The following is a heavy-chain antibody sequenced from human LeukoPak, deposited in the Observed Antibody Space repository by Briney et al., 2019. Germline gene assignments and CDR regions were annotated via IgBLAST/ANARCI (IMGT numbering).Heavy chain of an antibody. Sequence: PGGSLRLSCAASGFMFSSYAMNWVRQVPGKGLKWASTISNTGASTYYADSVKGRFTISRDNSKSTLYLQMDSLRAEDTAVYYCARGDFGVVRPFDFWGQGTLVTVSS. D-gene: IGHD3-3*01. CDR1: GFMFSSYA. V-gene: IGHV3-23*01. CDR2: ISNTGAST. CDR3: ARGDFGVVRPFDF. J-gene: IGHJ4*02.